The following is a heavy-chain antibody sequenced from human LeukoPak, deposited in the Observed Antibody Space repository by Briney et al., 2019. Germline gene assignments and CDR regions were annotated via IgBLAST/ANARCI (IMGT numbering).Heavy chain of an antibody. D-gene: IGHD2-2*01. V-gene: IGHV3-64*01. CDR2: FSRNGGIT. Sequence: GGSLRLSCAASGFTITSYTMHWVRQAPGERLEYVSGFSRNGGITYYANSVKGRFTISRDNSRNTLYLQMGSLRAEDMAVYYCARGMYDFTSSLDYWGQGILVTVSS. CDR1: GFTITSYT. J-gene: IGHJ4*02. CDR3: ARGMYDFTSSLDY.